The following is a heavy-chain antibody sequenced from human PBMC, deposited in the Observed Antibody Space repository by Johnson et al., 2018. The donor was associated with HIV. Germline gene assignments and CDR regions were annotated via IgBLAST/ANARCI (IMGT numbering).Heavy chain of an antibody. CDR3: AKEDYYGSGSYDAFDI. Sequence: VQLVESGGGVVQPGRSLRLSCAASGFTFSSYGMHWVRQAPGKGLEWVAFIRYDGSNKYYADSVKGRFTISRDNSKNTLYLQMNSLRAEDTAVYYCAKEDYYGSGSYDAFDIWGQGAMVTVSP. CDR1: GFTFSSYG. CDR2: IRYDGSNK. D-gene: IGHD3-10*01. V-gene: IGHV3-30*02. J-gene: IGHJ3*02.